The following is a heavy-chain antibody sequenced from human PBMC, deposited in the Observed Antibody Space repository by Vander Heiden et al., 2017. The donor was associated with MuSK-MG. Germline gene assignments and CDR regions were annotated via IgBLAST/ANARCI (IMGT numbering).Heavy chain of an antibody. Sequence: QMQLVQSGAEVQKPGASVKVSCTASGYTFTDYYIHGGRQAPGQGLEWMGWINPNSGGTTSAQNFMGRITMSRDTSINTVYMEVSRLKSEDTAVYFGATGVGVGSKDWKFDLWGRGTLGTVSS. V-gene: IGHV1-2*02. CDR1: GYTFTDYY. CDR2: INPNSGGT. J-gene: IGHJ2*01. D-gene: IGHD3-10*01. CDR3: ATGVGVGSKDWKFDL.